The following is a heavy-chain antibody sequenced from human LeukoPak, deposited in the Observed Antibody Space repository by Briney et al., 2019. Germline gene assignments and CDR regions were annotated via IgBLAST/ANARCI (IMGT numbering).Heavy chain of an antibody. V-gene: IGHV1-46*01. Sequence: GASVKVSCKASGYTFSSYYIHWVRQAPGQGLEWMGTINPSGGSTSYAQKFQGRVTMTEDTSTDTAYMELSSLRSEDTAVYYCATTFVTMVRGSTYYYGMDVWGQGTTVTVSS. J-gene: IGHJ6*02. D-gene: IGHD3-10*01. CDR3: ATTFVTMVRGSTYYYGMDV. CDR1: GYTFSSYY. CDR2: INPSGGST.